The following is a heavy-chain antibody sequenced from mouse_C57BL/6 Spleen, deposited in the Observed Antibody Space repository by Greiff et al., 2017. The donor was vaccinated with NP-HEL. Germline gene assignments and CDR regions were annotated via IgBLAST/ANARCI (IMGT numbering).Heavy chain of an antibody. J-gene: IGHJ3*01. CDR3: ARDSFITTVVAPPWFAY. CDR2: ISDGGSYT. V-gene: IGHV5-4*01. D-gene: IGHD1-1*01. CDR1: GFTFSSYA. Sequence: DVMLVESGGGLVKPGGSLKLSCAASGFTFSSYAMSWVRQTPEKRLEWVATISDGGSYTYYPDNVKGRFTISRDNAKNNLYLQMSHLKSEDTAMYYCARDSFITTVVAPPWFAYWGQGTLVTVSA.